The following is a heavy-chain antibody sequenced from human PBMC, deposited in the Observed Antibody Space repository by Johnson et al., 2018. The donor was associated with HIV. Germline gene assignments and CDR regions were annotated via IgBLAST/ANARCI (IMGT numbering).Heavy chain of an antibody. J-gene: IGHJ3*02. CDR2: IKSKLSGGTA. CDR1: GFTFKNAW. V-gene: IGHV3-15*01. CDR3: AVTSIAGRPKWQDVFDI. D-gene: IGHD6-6*01. Sequence: VLLVESGGGRVEPGGSLRLSCVASGFTFKNAWMSWVRQAPGKGLEWVGRIKSKLSGGTAEYAAGVNGRFPISRDDSEDTLYLQMTNLKIEDTVVYFCAVTSIAGRPKWQDVFDIWGQGTMVTVSS.